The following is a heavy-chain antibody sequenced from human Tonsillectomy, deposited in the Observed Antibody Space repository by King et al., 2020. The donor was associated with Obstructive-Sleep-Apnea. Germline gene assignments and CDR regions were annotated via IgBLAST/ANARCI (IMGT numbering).Heavy chain of an antibody. CDR1: GFTFSSYA. J-gene: IGHJ6*02. Sequence: VQLVESGGGVVQPGRSLRLSCAASGFTFSSYAMHWVRQAPGKGLEWVAVISYDGSNKYYADSVKGRFTIFRDNSKNTLYLQMNSLRAEDTAVYYCARVNWNDALWYYYYGMDVWGQGTTVTVSS. CDR3: ARVNWNDALWYYYYGMDV. CDR2: ISYDGSNK. D-gene: IGHD1-1*01. V-gene: IGHV3-30*04.